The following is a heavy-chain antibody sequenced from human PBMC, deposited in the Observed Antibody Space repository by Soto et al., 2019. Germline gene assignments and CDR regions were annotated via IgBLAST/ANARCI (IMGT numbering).Heavy chain of an antibody. J-gene: IGHJ4*02. Sequence: GASVKVSCQASCYTFTSYYMHWVRQAPGQGLEWMGIINPSGGSTSYAQKFQGRVTMTRDTSTSTVYMELSSLRSEDTAVYYCARDTARGYSYGAFDYWGQGTLVTVSS. CDR1: CYTFTSYY. V-gene: IGHV1-46*01. CDR3: ARDTARGYSYGAFDY. CDR2: INPSGGST. D-gene: IGHD5-18*01.